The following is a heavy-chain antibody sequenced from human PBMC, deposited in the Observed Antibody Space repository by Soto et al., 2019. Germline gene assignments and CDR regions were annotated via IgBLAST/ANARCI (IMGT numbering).Heavy chain of an antibody. V-gene: IGHV3-30*03. D-gene: IGHD3-10*01. J-gene: IGHJ4*02. CDR3: ASHGGSYNTNWYSDY. CDR2: ISHDGSKT. Sequence: GESLKISCAASGYTFSGYGMHWVRQVPGKGLDWVAVISHDGSKTYYADSVKGRFTISRDNSKNTLFLQMNCLRPEDTAVYYCASHGGSYNTNWYSDYWGQGTLVTVSS. CDR1: GYTFSGYG.